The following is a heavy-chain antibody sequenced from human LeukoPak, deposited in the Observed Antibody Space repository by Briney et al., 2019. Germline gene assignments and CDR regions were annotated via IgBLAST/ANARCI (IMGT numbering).Heavy chain of an antibody. CDR2: VHNSRTT. D-gene: IGHD3-10*01. J-gene: IGHJ5*02. CDR1: GRSISCYS. Sequence: SETLSLTCTVSGRSISCYSWTWIRQPPGQGLEWIGYVHNSRTTSYNPSLTGRVIISVDTAMDQISLKLTSVTAADSAVYYCARGHLGLSPWGQGTLVTVSS. CDR3: ARGHLGLSP. V-gene: IGHV4-59*01.